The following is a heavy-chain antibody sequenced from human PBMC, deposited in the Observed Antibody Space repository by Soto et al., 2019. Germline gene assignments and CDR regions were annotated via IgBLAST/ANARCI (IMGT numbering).Heavy chain of an antibody. J-gene: IGHJ5*01. Sequence: SETLSLTCTVSGGSISSYYWSWIRQPAGKGLEWIGRIYTSGSTNYNPSLKSRVTMSVDTSKNRFSLKLSSVTAADTAVYYRAATGKPILVVPAATYSDNWCGCWHRVTLVAVSS. CDR3: AATGKPILVVPAATYSDNWCGC. CDR1: GGSISSYY. D-gene: IGHD2-2*01. CDR2: IYTSGST. V-gene: IGHV4-4*07.